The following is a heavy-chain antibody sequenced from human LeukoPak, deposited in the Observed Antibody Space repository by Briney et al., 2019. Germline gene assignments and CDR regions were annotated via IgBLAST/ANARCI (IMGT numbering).Heavy chain of an antibody. CDR2: IWFDGSHT. CDR3: ARGIIILRTWSASFDS. D-gene: IGHD3-16*02. J-gene: IGHJ4*02. Sequence: GGSLRLSCAASGFSFSTYAMHWVRQTPGKGLEWVGIIWFDGSHTYYGDSVRGRLSISRDNSKNTLYLEMYSLRADDTGVYFCARGIIILRTWSASFDSWGQGSLVTVSS. V-gene: IGHV3-33*01. CDR1: GFSFSTYA.